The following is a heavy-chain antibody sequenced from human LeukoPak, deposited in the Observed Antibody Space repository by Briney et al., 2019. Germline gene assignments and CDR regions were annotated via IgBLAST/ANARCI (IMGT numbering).Heavy chain of an antibody. CDR1: GGSISSHY. CDR2: IYYSGST. V-gene: IGHV4-59*11. CDR3: ARCRQDGPIFGVVIPCYFDY. J-gene: IGHJ4*02. D-gene: IGHD3-3*01. Sequence: PSETLSLTCTVSGGSISSHYWSWIRQPPGKGLERIGYIYYSGSTNCNPSLKSRVTISVDTSKNQFSLKLSSVTAADTAVYYCARCRQDGPIFGVVIPCYFDYWGQGTLVTVSS.